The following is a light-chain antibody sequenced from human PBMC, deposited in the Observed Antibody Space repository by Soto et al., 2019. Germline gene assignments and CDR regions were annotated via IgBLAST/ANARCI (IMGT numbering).Light chain of an antibody. CDR3: QHYGTSAL. J-gene: IGKJ3*01. CDR1: QSVSSSY. Sequence: EIVLTQSPGTLSLSPGERATLSCRASQSVSSSYLAWYQQKPGQAPRLLIYGASSRATGIPDRFSVSGSGTDFTLTISRLEPEDVEEYYCQHYGTSALVGPGTKVDIK. CDR2: GAS. V-gene: IGKV3-20*01.